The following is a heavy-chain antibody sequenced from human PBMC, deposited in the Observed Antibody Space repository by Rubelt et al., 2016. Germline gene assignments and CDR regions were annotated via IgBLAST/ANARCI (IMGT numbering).Heavy chain of an antibody. CDR2: IYYSGST. V-gene: IGHV4-61*05. CDR3: ARSNYFDY. CDR1: GGSISSPSFF. J-gene: IGHJ4*02. Sequence: QLQLQESGPGLVKPSETLSLTCSVSGGSISSPSFFWGWIRQPPGNRLEWIGFIYYSGSTNYNPSLKRRVTISVDKTTNQFSRRLSSVTAADTAVYYCARSNYFDYWGQGTLVTVSS.